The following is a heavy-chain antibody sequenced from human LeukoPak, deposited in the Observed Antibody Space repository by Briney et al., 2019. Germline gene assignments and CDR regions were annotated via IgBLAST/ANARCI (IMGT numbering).Heavy chain of an antibody. CDR3: ARDDGGATVSIDY. Sequence: SETLSLTCTVSGGSIISYYWSWIRQPPGKGLEWIGSIYHSGSTYYNPSLKSRVTISVDTSKNQFSLKLSSVTAADTAVYYCARDDGGATVSIDYWGQGTLVTVSS. V-gene: IGHV4-38-2*02. CDR2: IYHSGST. J-gene: IGHJ4*02. CDR1: GGSIISYY. D-gene: IGHD1-26*01.